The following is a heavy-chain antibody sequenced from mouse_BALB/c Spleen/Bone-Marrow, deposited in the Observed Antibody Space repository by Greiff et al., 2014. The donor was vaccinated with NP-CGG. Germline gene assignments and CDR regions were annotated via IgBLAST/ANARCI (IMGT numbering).Heavy chain of an antibody. CDR2: IWAGGGT. V-gene: IGHV2-9*02. D-gene: IGHD2-10*01. J-gene: IGHJ2*01. CDR3: AISYSGTYKYYFDF. CDR1: GFSLTSYG. Sequence: QVQLKESGPGLVAPSQSLSITCTVSGFSLTSYGVHWVRQPPGKGLEWLGIIWAGGGTNYNSALMSRLSISKDNSKSQVFLKMNSLQSDDTAMYYCAISYSGTYKYYFDFWGQGTTLTVSS.